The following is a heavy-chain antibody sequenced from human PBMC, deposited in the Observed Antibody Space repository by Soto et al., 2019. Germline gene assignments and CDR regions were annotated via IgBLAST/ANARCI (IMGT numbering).Heavy chain of an antibody. D-gene: IGHD6-13*01. Sequence: LRLSCAASGFTFSSYWMHWVRQAPGKGLVWVSRINSDGSSTSYADSVKGRFTISRDNAKNTLYLQMNSLRAEDTAVYYCARDLGMVSSRWSYNWFDPWGQGTLATVSS. CDR1: GFTFSSYW. CDR3: ARDLGMVSSRWSYNWFDP. J-gene: IGHJ5*02. V-gene: IGHV3-74*01. CDR2: INSDGSST.